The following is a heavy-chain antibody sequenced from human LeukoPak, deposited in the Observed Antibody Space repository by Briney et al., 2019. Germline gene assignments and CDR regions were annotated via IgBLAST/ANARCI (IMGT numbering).Heavy chain of an antibody. CDR2: IWYDGSQE. Sequence: PGGSLRLSYAASGFTFSNHGMPWVRQAPGKGREWVANIWYDGSQEYYADTVKGRFTISRDISKNTLYLQMNSLRAEDTAVYYCARDLAAARLDFRGQGTLVTVPS. J-gene: IGHJ4*02. D-gene: IGHD6-6*01. CDR1: GFTFSNHG. CDR3: ARDLAAARLDF. V-gene: IGHV3-33*01.